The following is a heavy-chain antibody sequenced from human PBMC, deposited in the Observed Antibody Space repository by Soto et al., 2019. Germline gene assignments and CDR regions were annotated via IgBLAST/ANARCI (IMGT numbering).Heavy chain of an antibody. CDR1: GFSFSSIGEG. D-gene: IGHD2-21*02. CDR3: VQSRCGGDCLQSYSSHSYYGLDV. J-gene: IGHJ6*02. CDR2: IYWDDDK. Sequence: QITLKESGPTLVKPTQTLTLTCTFPGFSFSSIGEGVGWIRQPPGKALEWLALIYWDDDKRYSPSLKSRLTIPQDPSKNQVVLTMTNMDPVDTATYYCVQSRCGGDCLQSYSSHSYYGLDVWGQGTTVTVSS. V-gene: IGHV2-5*02.